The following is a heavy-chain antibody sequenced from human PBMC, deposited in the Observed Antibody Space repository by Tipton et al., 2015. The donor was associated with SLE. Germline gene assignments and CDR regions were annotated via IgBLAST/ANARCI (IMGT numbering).Heavy chain of an antibody. CDR1: GGSVSSDNW. Sequence: TLSLTCAVSGGSVSSDNWWSWVRQTPGKGLEWIGEIYHSGSTNYNPSLESRGTISVDKSKNQFSLKLRSVTAADTAVYYCARVTGHSSGWYGWVDYWGQGTLVTVSS. CDR2: IYHSGST. D-gene: IGHD6-19*01. V-gene: IGHV4-4*02. CDR3: ARVTGHSSGWYGWVDY. J-gene: IGHJ4*02.